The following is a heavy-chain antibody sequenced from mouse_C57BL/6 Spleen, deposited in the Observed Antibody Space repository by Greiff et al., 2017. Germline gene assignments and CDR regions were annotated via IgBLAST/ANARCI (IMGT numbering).Heavy chain of an antibody. D-gene: IGHD2-4*01. V-gene: IGHV1-82*01. Sequence: VQLQESGPELVKPGASVKISCKASGYAFSSSWMNWVKQRPGKGLEWIGRIYPGDGDTNYNGKFKGKATLTADKSSSTAYMQLSSLTSEDSAVYFCARYDYDRGDYYAMDYWGQGTSVTVSS. CDR2: IYPGDGDT. CDR3: ARYDYDRGDYYAMDY. CDR1: GYAFSSSW. J-gene: IGHJ4*01.